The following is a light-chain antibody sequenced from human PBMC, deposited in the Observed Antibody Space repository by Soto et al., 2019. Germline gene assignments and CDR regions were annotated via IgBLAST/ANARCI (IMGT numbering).Light chain of an antibody. Sequence: DIQMTQSPSSLAASAGERVTITCQASQDISMYLNWYQQKPGKAPKLLIYDASNLETGVPSRVSGSGSGTDFTFTINSLQPEDIATYYCQHFANLPLTFGGGTKVEIK. CDR2: DAS. J-gene: IGKJ4*01. CDR1: QDISMY. V-gene: IGKV1-33*01. CDR3: QHFANLPLT.